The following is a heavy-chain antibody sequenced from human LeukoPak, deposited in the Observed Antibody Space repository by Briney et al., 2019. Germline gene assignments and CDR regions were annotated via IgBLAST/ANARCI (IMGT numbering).Heavy chain of an antibody. CDR3: AKPHSSSSHFYDC. V-gene: IGHV4-38-2*01. CDR1: GYSISSDYH. J-gene: IGHJ4*02. CDR2: IHHSGTT. D-gene: IGHD6-6*01. Sequence: SETLSLTCAVSGYSISSDYHWGCIRQPPGKGLEWIGSIHHSGTTYYNPSLKSRVTISVDTSKNQFSLKLNSVTAADTAVYYCAKPHSSSSHFYDCWGQGTLVTVSS.